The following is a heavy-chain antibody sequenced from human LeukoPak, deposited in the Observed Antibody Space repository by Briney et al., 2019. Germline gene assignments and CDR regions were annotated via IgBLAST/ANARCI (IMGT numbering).Heavy chain of an antibody. D-gene: IGHD3-10*01. CDR2: IYYSGSA. J-gene: IGHJ4*02. CDR3: AKGGRGPITMVRGVDFDY. V-gene: IGHV4-59*01. CDR1: GGSISSYY. Sequence: SETLSLTCTASGGSISSYYWSWIRQPPGKGLEWIGYIYYSGSANYNASLTSRVTISVDTSKNQFSLTLSSVTAADTAVYYWAKGGRGPITMVRGVDFDYWGQGTLVTVSS.